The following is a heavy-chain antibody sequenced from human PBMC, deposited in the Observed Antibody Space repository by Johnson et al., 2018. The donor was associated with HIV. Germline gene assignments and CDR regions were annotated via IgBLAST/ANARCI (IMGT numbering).Heavy chain of an antibody. Sequence: HVQLVESGGGVVQPGRSLRLSCAASGFAFSNYGMHWVRQAPGKGLEWVAVISFDGSHKYYTDSVKGLSTISRYDSKNTLYLQMNSLKTEDTAVYYCTTDRATYDAFDIWGQGTMVTVSS. CDR2: ISFDGSHK. V-gene: IGHV3-33*01. D-gene: IGHD1-26*01. CDR1: GFAFSNYG. J-gene: IGHJ3*02. CDR3: TTDRATYDAFDI.